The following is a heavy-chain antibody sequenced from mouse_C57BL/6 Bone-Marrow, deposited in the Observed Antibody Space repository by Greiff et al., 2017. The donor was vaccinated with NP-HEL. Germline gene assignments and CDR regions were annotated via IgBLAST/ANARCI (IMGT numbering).Heavy chain of an antibody. CDR2: IRSKSSNYAT. D-gene: IGHD1-1*01. CDR1: GFTFNTYA. CDR3: ERGGYDSLWFAY. J-gene: IGHJ3*01. Sequence: EVMLVESGGGLVQPKGSLKLSCAASGFTFNTYAMHWVRQAPGKGLEWVARIRSKSSNYATYYADSVKDRFTISRDDSQSMLYMQMNNLKTENTAIYYCERGGYDSLWFAYWGQGTLVTVSA. V-gene: IGHV10-3*01.